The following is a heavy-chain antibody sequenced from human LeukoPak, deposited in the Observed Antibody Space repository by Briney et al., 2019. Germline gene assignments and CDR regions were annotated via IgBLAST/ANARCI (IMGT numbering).Heavy chain of an antibody. V-gene: IGHV3-21*01. CDR2: ISSSSSYI. CDR1: GFTFSSYS. Sequence: GGSPGLSCAASGFTFSSYSMNWVRQAPGKGLEWVSSISSSSSYIYYADSVKGRFTISGDNAKNSLYLQMNSLRAEDTAVYYCARDSGYCSGGSCSRGMDVWGQGTTVTVSS. CDR3: ARDSGYCSGGSCSRGMDV. D-gene: IGHD2-15*01. J-gene: IGHJ6*02.